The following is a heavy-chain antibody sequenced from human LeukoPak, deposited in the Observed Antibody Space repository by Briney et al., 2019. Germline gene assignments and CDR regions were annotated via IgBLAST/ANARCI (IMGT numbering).Heavy chain of an antibody. V-gene: IGHV1-24*01. J-gene: IGHJ4*02. Sequence: GASVKVSCKVSGYTLTELSMHWVRQAPGKGLEWMGGFDPEDGETIYAQKFQGRVTMTEDTSTDTAYMELSSLRSEDTAVYYCATSPGIFGVVIIYFDYWGQGTLSPSPQ. CDR2: FDPEDGET. CDR3: ATSPGIFGVVIIYFDY. D-gene: IGHD3-3*01. CDR1: GYTLTELS.